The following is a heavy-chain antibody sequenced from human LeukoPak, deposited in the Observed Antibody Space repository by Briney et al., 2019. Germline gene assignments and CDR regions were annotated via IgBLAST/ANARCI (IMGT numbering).Heavy chain of an antibody. Sequence: GGSLRLSCAASGFTFSTYSINWVRQAPGKGLEWVSYISSSSNFMYYADSVKGRFTISRDNARNSLYLQMNSLRAEDTAVYYCATIPSGSYYGPFDYWGQGTLVTVSS. V-gene: IGHV3-48*01. D-gene: IGHD1-26*01. CDR2: ISSSSNFM. CDR1: GFTFSTYS. CDR3: ATIPSGSYYGPFDY. J-gene: IGHJ4*02.